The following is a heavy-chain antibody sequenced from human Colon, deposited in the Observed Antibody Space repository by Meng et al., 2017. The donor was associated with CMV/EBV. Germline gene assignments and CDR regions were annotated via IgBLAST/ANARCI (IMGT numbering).Heavy chain of an antibody. D-gene: IGHD5-24*01. V-gene: IGHV3-23*01. CDR2: ISASGYYT. CDR1: EFSLTDYA. CDR3: AKAPTRRYYFDS. Sequence: CAASEFSLTDYAVNWVRQAPGKGLEWVSVISASGYYTFYAGSVKGRFTIGRDISKNTVYLQTNSLRAEDTAVYFCAKAPTRRYYFDSWGQGSLVTVSS. J-gene: IGHJ4*02.